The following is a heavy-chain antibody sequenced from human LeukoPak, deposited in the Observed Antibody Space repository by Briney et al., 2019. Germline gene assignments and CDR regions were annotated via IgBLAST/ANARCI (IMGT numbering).Heavy chain of an antibody. Sequence: SETLSLTCTVSGGSISSYYWSWIRQPPGKGLEWIGYIYYSGSTNYNPSLKSRVTISVDTSKNQFSLKLSSVTAADTAVYYCAREVIQLRASNWFDPWGQGTLVTVSS. CDR2: IYYSGST. CDR3: AREVIQLRASNWFDP. CDR1: GGSISSYY. V-gene: IGHV4-59*12. D-gene: IGHD5-18*01. J-gene: IGHJ5*02.